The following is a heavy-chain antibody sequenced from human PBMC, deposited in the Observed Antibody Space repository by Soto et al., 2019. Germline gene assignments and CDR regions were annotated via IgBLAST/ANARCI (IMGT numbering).Heavy chain of an antibody. D-gene: IGHD6-13*01. V-gene: IGHV3-33*01. CDR2: IWYDGSSK. J-gene: IGHJ6*03. Sequence: QVQLVESGGGVVQPGRSLRLSCAASGFTFSSYGMHWVRQAPGKGLEWVAVIWYDGSSKYYADSVKGRFTISRDNSKNTLYLQMNSLRAEDTAVYYCARDGGSRTPNYSIDVWGKGTTVTVSS. CDR3: ARDGGSRTPNYSIDV. CDR1: GFTFSSYG.